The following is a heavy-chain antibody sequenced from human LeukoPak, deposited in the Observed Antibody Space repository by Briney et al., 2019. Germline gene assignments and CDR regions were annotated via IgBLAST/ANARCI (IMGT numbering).Heavy chain of an antibody. CDR3: ARQETSSYNGAFDI. Sequence: GGSLRLSCAASGFTFSSYGMHWVRQAPGKGLEWVAVISYDGSNKYYADSVKGRFTISRDNAKESLYLQMNSLRADDTAVYYCARQETSSYNGAFDIWGQGTMVTVSS. J-gene: IGHJ3*02. D-gene: IGHD1-26*01. CDR1: GFTFSSYG. CDR2: ISYDGSNK. V-gene: IGHV3-30*03.